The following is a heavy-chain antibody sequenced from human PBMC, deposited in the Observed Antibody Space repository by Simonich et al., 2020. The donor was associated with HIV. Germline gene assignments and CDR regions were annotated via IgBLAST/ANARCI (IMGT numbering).Heavy chain of an antibody. V-gene: IGHV3-30*07. CDR1: GFTFSSYA. Sequence: QVQLVESGGGVVQPGRSLRLSCAASGFTFSSYAMHWVRQAPGKGIEWVAVISYDGSYKNYADSVKGRFTISRDNSKNTLYLQRNSLRAEDTAVYYCASGGSISSVWADDYWGQGTLVTVSS. D-gene: IGHD3-16*01. CDR2: ISYDGSYK. J-gene: IGHJ4*02. CDR3: ASGGSISSVWADDY.